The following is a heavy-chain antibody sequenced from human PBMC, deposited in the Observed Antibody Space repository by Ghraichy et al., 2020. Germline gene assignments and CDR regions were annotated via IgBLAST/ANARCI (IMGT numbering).Heavy chain of an antibody. V-gene: IGHV3-48*02. D-gene: IGHD4-23*01. CDR3: ARASTVVRFYYYGGMDV. CDR1: GFTFSGYG. J-gene: IGHJ6*02. CDR2: ITSGSRSK. Sequence: GESLNISCVGSGFTFSGYGMNCARQSPGKGLEWVSYITSGSRSKFYADSVKGRFTVSRDNAQNSLSLQMNSLRDEDTAVYYCARASTVVRFYYYGGMDVWGQGTTVTVSS.